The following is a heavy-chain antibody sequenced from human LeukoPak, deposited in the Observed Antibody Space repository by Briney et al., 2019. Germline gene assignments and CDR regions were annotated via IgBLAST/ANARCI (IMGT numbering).Heavy chain of an antibody. CDR1: GFIFSSHE. CDR3: ARRGDYGDY. CDR2: ISGDGTTI. J-gene: IGHJ4*02. Sequence: PGGSLRLSCEASGFIFSSHEMNWVRQSPGKGLEWLSYISGDGTTIYYEDSVKGRFTISRDNAKKSLSLQMNSLRAEDTAVYYCARRGDYGDYWGQGTLVTVSS. V-gene: IGHV3-48*03. D-gene: IGHD4-17*01.